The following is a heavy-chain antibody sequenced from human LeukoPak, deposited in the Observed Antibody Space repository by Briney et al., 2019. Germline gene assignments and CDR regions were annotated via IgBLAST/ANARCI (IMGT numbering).Heavy chain of an antibody. CDR3: ARFTNYDDSSVYDPYWYFDL. Sequence: GASVKVSCKASGYTFTSYDINWVRPATGQGLEWMGWINPNSGNPGYAQKFQGRVTMTRNTSISTAYMELSSLRSEGTAWYYCARFTNYDDSSVYDPYWYFDLWGRGTLVTVSS. CDR1: GYTFTSYD. V-gene: IGHV1-8*01. CDR2: INPNSGNP. D-gene: IGHD3-22*01. J-gene: IGHJ2*01.